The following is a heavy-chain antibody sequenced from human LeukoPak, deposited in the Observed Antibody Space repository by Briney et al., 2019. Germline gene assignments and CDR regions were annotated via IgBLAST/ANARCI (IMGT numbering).Heavy chain of an antibody. V-gene: IGHV3-64*01. CDR2: ISSNGGST. CDR1: GFTFSSYA. Sequence: GGSLRLSCAASGFTFSSYATHWVRQAPGKGLEYVSAISSNGGSTYYANSVKGRFTISRDNSKNTLYLQMGSLRAEDMAVYYCARESIAAKGGDYWGQGTLVTVSS. D-gene: IGHD6-6*01. CDR3: ARESIAAKGGDY. J-gene: IGHJ4*02.